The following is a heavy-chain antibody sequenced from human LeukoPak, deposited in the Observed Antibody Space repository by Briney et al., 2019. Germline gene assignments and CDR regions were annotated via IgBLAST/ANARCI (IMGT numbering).Heavy chain of an antibody. D-gene: IGHD1-26*01. CDR3: ASPIESGSYSAFDI. V-gene: IGHV1-69*04. CDR1: GGTFSSYD. Sequence: GSSVKVSCKASGGTFSSYDISWVRQAPGQGLEWMGRIIPILGIANYAQKFQGRVTITADKSTSTAYMELSSLRSEDTAVYYCASPIESGSYSAFDIWGQGTMVTVSS. CDR2: IIPILGIA. J-gene: IGHJ3*02.